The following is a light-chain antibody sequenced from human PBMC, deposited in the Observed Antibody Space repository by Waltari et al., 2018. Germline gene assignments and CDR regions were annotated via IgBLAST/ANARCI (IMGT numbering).Light chain of an antibody. J-gene: IGKJ4*01. CDR2: DAS. CDR1: QSVSSN. V-gene: IGKV3-15*01. CDR3: QQYNNWPPLT. Sequence: EIVMTHTPATLSVSPGERATLSCRASQSVSSNLAWYQQKPGQAPRLLIYDASTRDTGIPDRFSGSGSGTEFTLTISSLQSEDFAFYHCQQYNNWPPLTFGGGTKVEIK.